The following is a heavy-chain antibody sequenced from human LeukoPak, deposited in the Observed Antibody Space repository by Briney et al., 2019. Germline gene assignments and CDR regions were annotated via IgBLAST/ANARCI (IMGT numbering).Heavy chain of an antibody. D-gene: IGHD6-19*01. CDR2: IYSGGST. V-gene: IGHV3-53*01. CDR3: ATEGYSSGWYIDY. CDR1: GFTVSSNY. J-gene: IGHJ4*02. Sequence: GGSLRLSCAASGFTVSSNYMSWVRQAPGKGLEWVSVIYSGGSTYYADSVKGRFTISRDNSKNTLYLQMTSLRAEDTAVYYCATEGYSSGWYIDYWAREPWSPSPQ.